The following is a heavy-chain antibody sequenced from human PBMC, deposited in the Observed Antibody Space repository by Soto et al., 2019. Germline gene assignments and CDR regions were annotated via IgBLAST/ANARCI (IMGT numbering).Heavy chain of an antibody. CDR3: SRLHVVVVAATDFFGFSAFDI. D-gene: IGHD2-15*01. CDR1: GFTFGDYA. V-gene: IGHV3-49*03. J-gene: IGHJ3*02. Sequence: GGSLRLSCTASGFTFGDYAMSWFRQAPGKGLEWVGFIRSKAYGGTTEYAASVKGRFTISRDDSKSIAYLQMNSLKTEDTAVYYCSRLHVVVVAATDFFGFSAFDIWGQGTMVTVSS. CDR2: IRSKAYGGTT.